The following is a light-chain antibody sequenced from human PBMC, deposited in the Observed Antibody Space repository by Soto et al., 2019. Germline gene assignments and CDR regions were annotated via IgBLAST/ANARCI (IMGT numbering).Light chain of an antibody. Sequence: EIVMTQSPSTLSVSPGERATLSCRASQSISSKLVWYQQKPGQAPRLLIYDASNRATGIPARFSGSGSGTDFTLTISSLEPEDFAVYYCQQRSNWPTFGQGTRLEI. CDR2: DAS. CDR3: QQRSNWPT. CDR1: QSISSK. J-gene: IGKJ5*01. V-gene: IGKV3-11*01.